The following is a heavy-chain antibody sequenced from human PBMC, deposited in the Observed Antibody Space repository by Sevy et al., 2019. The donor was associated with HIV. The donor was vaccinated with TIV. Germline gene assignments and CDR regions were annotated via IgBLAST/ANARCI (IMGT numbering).Heavy chain of an antibody. CDR1: GDSVSSNSAA. V-gene: IGHV6-1*01. CDR3: ARAGYSSSWYAGSPYYYYYGMDV. D-gene: IGHD6-13*01. Sequence: SQTLSLTCAISGDSVSSNSAAWNWIRQSPSRGLEWLGRTYYRSKWYNDYAVSVKSRITINPDTPKNQFSLQLNSVTPEDTAVYYCARAGYSSSWYAGSPYYYYYGMDVWGQGTTVTVSS. J-gene: IGHJ6*02. CDR2: TYYRSKWYN.